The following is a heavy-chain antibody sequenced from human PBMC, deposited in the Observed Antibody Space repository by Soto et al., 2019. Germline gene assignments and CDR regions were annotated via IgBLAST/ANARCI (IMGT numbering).Heavy chain of an antibody. CDR1: GYTLTELS. CDR2: FDPEDGET. Sequence: QVQVVQSGAEVKKPGASVKVSCKVSGYTLTELSLHWVRQAPGKRLEWMGGFDPEDGETIYAQKFQGRVTMTEDTSTDTAYMELSSLRSDDTAVDYCTTGQRPIRFLEWLSRDYFDFWGQGTRVTVSS. D-gene: IGHD3-3*01. CDR3: TTGQRPIRFLEWLSRDYFDF. J-gene: IGHJ4*02. V-gene: IGHV1-24*01.